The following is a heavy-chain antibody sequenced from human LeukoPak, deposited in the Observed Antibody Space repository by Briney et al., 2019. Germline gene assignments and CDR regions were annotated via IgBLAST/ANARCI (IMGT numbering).Heavy chain of an antibody. J-gene: IGHJ4*02. V-gene: IGHV3-30*18. CDR1: GFAFRNYG. CDR3: ANDDARGFGEPSPYDY. CDR2: ISYDGINT. D-gene: IGHD3-10*01. Sequence: GGSLRLSCVASGFAFRNYGTHWVRQAPGKGLEWVAVISYDGINTHYADSVKGRFTISKDNSKNTLYLQLNTLRPEDTAVYYCANDDARGFGEPSPYDYWGQGTRVIVSS.